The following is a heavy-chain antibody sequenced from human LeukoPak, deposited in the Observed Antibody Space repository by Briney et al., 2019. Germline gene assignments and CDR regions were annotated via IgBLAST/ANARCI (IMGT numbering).Heavy chain of an antibody. CDR2: INPNSGGT. Sequence: ASVKVSCKASGYTFTGYYMHWVRQAPGQGLEWMGWINPNSGGTNYAQKFQGRVTMTRDTSISTAYMELSRLRSDDTAVYYCARFIVGATGWGAFDIWGQGTMVTVSS. V-gene: IGHV1-2*02. J-gene: IGHJ3*02. D-gene: IGHD1-26*01. CDR1: GYTFTGYY. CDR3: ARFIVGATGWGAFDI.